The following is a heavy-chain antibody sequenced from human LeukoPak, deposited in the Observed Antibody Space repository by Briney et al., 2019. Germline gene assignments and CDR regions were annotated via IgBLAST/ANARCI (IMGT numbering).Heavy chain of an antibody. J-gene: IGHJ4*02. Sequence: GGSLRLSCAASGFTFSDYYMSWIRQAPGKGLEWVSYISSSGSTIYYADSVKGRFTISRDNARNSLYLQMNSLRAEDTAVYYCARDQYYYGSGSHNRGDYWGQGTLVTVSS. CDR2: ISSSGSTI. V-gene: IGHV3-11*01. D-gene: IGHD3-10*01. CDR1: GFTFSDYY. CDR3: ARDQYYYGSGSHNRGDY.